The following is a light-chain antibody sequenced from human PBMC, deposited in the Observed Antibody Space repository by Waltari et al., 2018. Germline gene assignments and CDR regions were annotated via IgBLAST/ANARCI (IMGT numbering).Light chain of an antibody. Sequence: QSALTQPPSASGSPGQSVTISCTGTSSDVGAYTYVSWDQQHPGQAPKLMIYEVTKRPSGVPDRFSGSKSGNTASLTVSGLQAEDEADYYCSSYADNTWIFGGGTKLTVL. CDR3: SSYADNTWI. CDR1: SSDVGAYTY. CDR2: EVT. J-gene: IGLJ2*01. V-gene: IGLV2-8*01.